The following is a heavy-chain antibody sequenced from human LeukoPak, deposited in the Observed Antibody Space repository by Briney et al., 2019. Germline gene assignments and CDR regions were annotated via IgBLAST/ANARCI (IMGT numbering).Heavy chain of an antibody. Sequence: GASVTVSCTTSGYTFTDYYMHWVRQAPGQGLEWMGIINPSGGSTSYAQKFQGRVIMTRDTSTSTVYMELSSLRSEDTAVYYCAREGTSLASSSWYVVYWGQGTLVTVSS. D-gene: IGHD6-13*01. CDR1: GYTFTDYY. J-gene: IGHJ4*02. CDR3: AREGTSLASSSWYVVY. CDR2: INPSGGST. V-gene: IGHV1-46*01.